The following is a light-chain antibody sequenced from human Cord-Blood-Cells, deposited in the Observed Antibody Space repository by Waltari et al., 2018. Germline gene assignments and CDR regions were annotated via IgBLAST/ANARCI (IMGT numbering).Light chain of an antibody. Sequence: DIVMTQSPLSLPVTPGEPASISCRPSQSPLHSNGYNYLDWYLQKPGQSPQLLIYLGSNRASGVPDRFSGSGSGTDSTLKISRVEAEDVGVYYCMQALQSPTFGQGTKVEIK. CDR3: MQALQSPT. J-gene: IGKJ1*01. V-gene: IGKV2-28*01. CDR1: QSPLHSNGYNY. CDR2: LGS.